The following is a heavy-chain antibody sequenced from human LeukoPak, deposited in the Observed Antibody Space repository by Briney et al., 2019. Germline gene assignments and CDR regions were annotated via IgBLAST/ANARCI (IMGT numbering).Heavy chain of an antibody. CDR1: GSTFSSYW. J-gene: IGHJ4*02. CDR3: ARDWAAVAGTPDY. V-gene: IGHV3-7*03. D-gene: IGHD6-19*01. CDR2: IKQDGSEK. Sequence: GGSLRLSCAASGSTFSSYWMSWVRQAPGKGLEWVANIKQDGSEKYYVDSVKGRFTISRDNAKNSLYLQMNSLRAEDTAVYYCARDWAAVAGTPDYWGQGTLVTVSS.